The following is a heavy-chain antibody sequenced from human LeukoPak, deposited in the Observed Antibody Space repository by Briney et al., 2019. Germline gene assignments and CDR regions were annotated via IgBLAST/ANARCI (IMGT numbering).Heavy chain of an antibody. CDR2: IHYSGRP. CDR3: ARFGVDYDMDV. Sequence: SETLSLTCTISGGSISGHYWTWIRQPPGKGLEWIGQIHYSGRPDYNPSLKSRVTISVDTSKNQLSLKVTSVTGADTAVYYCARFGVDYDMDVWGQGTTVTVSS. V-gene: IGHV4-59*11. D-gene: IGHD3-16*01. CDR1: GGSISGHY. J-gene: IGHJ6*02.